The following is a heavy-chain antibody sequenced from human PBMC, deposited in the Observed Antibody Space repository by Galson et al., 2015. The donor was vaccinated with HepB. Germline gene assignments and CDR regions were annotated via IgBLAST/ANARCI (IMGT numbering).Heavy chain of an antibody. CDR1: GYTFTSYG. CDR3: AISWGNNYDSSGYYKY. J-gene: IGHJ4*02. V-gene: IGHV1-18*01. Sequence: SVKVSCKASGYTFTSYGIIWVRQAPGQGLEWMGWISAYNGDTNYAQKLQGRVTMTTDRSTSTAYMELRSLRSDDTAVYYCAISWGNNYDSSGYYKYWGQGTLVTVSS. CDR2: ISAYNGDT. D-gene: IGHD3-22*01.